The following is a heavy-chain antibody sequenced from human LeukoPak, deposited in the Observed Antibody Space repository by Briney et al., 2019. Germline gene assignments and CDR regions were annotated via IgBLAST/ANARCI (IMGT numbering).Heavy chain of an antibody. V-gene: IGHV3-21*01. J-gene: IGHJ5*02. CDR3: ARDGNYYDSSGYLKFDP. CDR2: ISSSSSYI. Sequence: GGSLRLSCAASGFTFSSYSMNWVRQAPGKGLEWVSSISSSSSYIYYEDSVKGRFTISRDNAKNSLYLQMNSLRAEDTAVYYCARDGNYYDSSGYLKFDPWGQGTLVTVSS. CDR1: GFTFSSYS. D-gene: IGHD3-22*01.